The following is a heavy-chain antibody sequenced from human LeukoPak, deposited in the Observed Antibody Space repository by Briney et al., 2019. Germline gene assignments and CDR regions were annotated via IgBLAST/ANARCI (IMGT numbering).Heavy chain of an antibody. D-gene: IGHD3-22*01. V-gene: IGHV3-23*01. J-gene: IGHJ4*02. Sequence: QTGGSLRLSCAASGFTFSSYAMSWVRQAPGKGLEWVSAISGSGGSTYYADSVKGRFTISRDNSKNTLYLQMNSLRAEDTAVYYCAKDSEITYYYDSSGYYFDYWGQGTLVTVSS. CDR2: ISGSGGST. CDR1: GFTFSSYA. CDR3: AKDSEITYYYDSSGYYFDY.